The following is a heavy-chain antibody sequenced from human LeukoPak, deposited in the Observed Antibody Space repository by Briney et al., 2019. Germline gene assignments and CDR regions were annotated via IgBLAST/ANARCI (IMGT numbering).Heavy chain of an antibody. CDR3: ARDEIYYDILTGYRHFDY. Sequence: GGSLRLSCAASGFTFSNAWMSWVRQAPGKGLEWVGRIKSKTDGGTTDYAAPVKGRFTISREDSKNTLYLQMNSLKTEDTAVYYCARDEIYYDILTGYRHFDYWGQGTLVTVFS. D-gene: IGHD3-9*01. CDR1: GFTFSNAW. CDR2: IKSKTDGGTT. V-gene: IGHV3-15*01. J-gene: IGHJ4*02.